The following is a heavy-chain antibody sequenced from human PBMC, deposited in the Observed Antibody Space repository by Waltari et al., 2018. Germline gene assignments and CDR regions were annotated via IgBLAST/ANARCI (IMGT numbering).Heavy chain of an antibody. Sequence: EVKLVESGGGLIQPGGSLRLSCAASGFIISDYWMHWVRQAPGKGLVWVSRISRDGSDTSYADSVRGRFTISRDNAENTVYLQMNSLRAEDAAVYYCARDFKDVVSWGQGTLVTVSS. CDR2: ISRDGSDT. D-gene: IGHD2-21*01. V-gene: IGHV3-74*03. CDR1: GFIISDYW. J-gene: IGHJ5*02. CDR3: ARDFKDVVS.